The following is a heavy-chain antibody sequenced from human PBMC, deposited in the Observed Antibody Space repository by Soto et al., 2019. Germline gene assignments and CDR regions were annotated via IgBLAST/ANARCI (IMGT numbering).Heavy chain of an antibody. CDR2: IFHSGNT. CDR1: SGSIVPTNW. V-gene: IGHV4-4*02. J-gene: IGHJ6*02. Sequence: SETLSLTCVVSSGSIVPTNWWSWVRQPPGKGLEWIGEIFHSGNTYYNPSLASRVTISVDTSKNQFSLNLRSVTAADTAVYYCARRTWGMDVWGQGTTVTVPS. D-gene: IGHD2-8*01. CDR3: ARRTWGMDV.